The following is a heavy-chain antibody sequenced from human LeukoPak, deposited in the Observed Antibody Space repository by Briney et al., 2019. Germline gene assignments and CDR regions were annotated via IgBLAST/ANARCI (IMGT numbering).Heavy chain of an antibody. Sequence: SVKVSCKASGGTFSSYAISWVRQAPGQGLEWMGGIIPIFGTANYAQKFRGRVTITADESTSTAYMELSSLRSEDTAVYYCARDIVEMATNAISGDLHWFDPWGQGTLVTVSS. CDR1: GGTFSSYA. J-gene: IGHJ5*02. CDR2: IIPIFGTA. V-gene: IGHV1-69*13. CDR3: ARDIVEMATNAISGDLHWFDP. D-gene: IGHD5-24*01.